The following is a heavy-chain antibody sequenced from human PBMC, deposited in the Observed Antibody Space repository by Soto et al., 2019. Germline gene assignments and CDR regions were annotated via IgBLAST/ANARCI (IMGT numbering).Heavy chain of an antibody. D-gene: IGHD6-19*01. J-gene: IGHJ6*02. CDR1: GFTFDDYT. V-gene: IGHV3-43*01. Sequence: PGGSLRLSCAASGFTFDDYTMHWVRQAPGKGLEWVSLISWDGGSTYYADSVKGRFTISRDNSKNSQYLQMNSLRTEDTALYYCAKTFSPPGWTIFQTDYYGMDVWGQGTTVTVSS. CDR2: ISWDGGST. CDR3: AKTFSPPGWTIFQTDYYGMDV.